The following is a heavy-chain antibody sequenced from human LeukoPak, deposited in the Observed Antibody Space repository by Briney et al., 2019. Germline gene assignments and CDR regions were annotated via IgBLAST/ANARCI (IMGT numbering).Heavy chain of an antibody. J-gene: IGHJ4*02. CDR1: GDIFTTFW. V-gene: IGHV3-30*18. CDR2: ISYDGSNK. CDR3: AKQASGWYYFDY. D-gene: IGHD6-19*01. Sequence: GESLKISCKSSGDIFTTFWIGWVRQAPGKGLEWVAVISYDGSNKYYADSVKGRFTISRDNSKNTLYLQMNSLRAEDTAVYYCAKQASGWYYFDYWGQGTLVTVSS.